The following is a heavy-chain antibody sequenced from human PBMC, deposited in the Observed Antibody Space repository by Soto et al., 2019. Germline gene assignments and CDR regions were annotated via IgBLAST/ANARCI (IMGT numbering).Heavy chain of an antibody. CDR1: GGSISSGGYS. D-gene: IGHD3-22*01. J-gene: IGHJ4*02. CDR2: IYHSGST. Sequence: QVQLQESGSGLVKPSQTLSLTCAVSGGSISSGGYSWSWIRQPPGKGLEWIGYIYHSGSTYYNPSLKSRVTIPVDRSKNQFSLKLSSVTAADTAVYYCARAAYYDSSGAWYYFDYWGQGTLVTVSS. CDR3: ARAAYYDSSGAWYYFDY. V-gene: IGHV4-30-2*01.